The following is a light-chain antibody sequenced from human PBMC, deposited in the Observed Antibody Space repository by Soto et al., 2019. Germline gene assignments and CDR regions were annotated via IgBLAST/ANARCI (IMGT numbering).Light chain of an antibody. J-gene: IGKJ2*01. Sequence: DIQMTQSPSSLSASLGDRVTITCRASQSITIYLNWYQQTPGKAPKLLISGASTLQSGVPSRFSGSGYGTDFSLTISSLQPEDFASYYCHQSFSTPFTFGQGTRLEIK. CDR3: HQSFSTPFT. CDR1: QSITIY. CDR2: GAS. V-gene: IGKV1-39*01.